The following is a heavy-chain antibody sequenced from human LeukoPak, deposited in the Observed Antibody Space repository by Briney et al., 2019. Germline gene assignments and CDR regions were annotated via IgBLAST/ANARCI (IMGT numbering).Heavy chain of an antibody. J-gene: IGHJ4*02. Sequence: GASVKVSCKASGYTFTGYYMHWVRQAPGQGLEWMGWINPNSGGTNYAQKFQGRVTMTRDTSISTAYMDLSRLRSDDTAVYYCARTYSSSFGYWGQGTLVTVSS. D-gene: IGHD6-13*01. CDR2: INPNSGGT. V-gene: IGHV1-2*02. CDR3: ARTYSSSFGY. CDR1: GYTFTGYY.